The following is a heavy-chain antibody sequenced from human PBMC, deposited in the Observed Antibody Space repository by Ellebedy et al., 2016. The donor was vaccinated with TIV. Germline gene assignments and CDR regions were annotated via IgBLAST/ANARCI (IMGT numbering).Heavy chain of an antibody. D-gene: IGHD6-6*01. CDR2: ISSSGIYM. V-gene: IGHV3-21*01. Sequence: PGGSLSLSCEASGFTFNGYSMNWVRQAPGKGLEWVSSISSSGIYMYYADSVKGRFTISRDNAKNSLFLQMKSLSAEDTAVYYCAGSYGSSWFMDYWGQGTLVTVSS. CDR3: AGSYGSSWFMDY. CDR1: GFTFNGYS. J-gene: IGHJ4*02.